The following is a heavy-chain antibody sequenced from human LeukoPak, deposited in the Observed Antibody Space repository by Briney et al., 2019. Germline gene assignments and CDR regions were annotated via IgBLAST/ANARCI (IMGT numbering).Heavy chain of an antibody. CDR2: LIPIFGTA. CDR1: GGTFSSYA. V-gene: IGHV1-69*13. Sequence: SVKVSCKASGGTFSSYAISWVRQAPGQGLEWMGGLIPIFGTANYAQKFQGRVTITADESTSTAYMELSSPRSEDTAVYYCARGYRGRAAPYYYMDVWGKGTTVTISS. CDR3: ARGYRGRAAPYYYMDV. J-gene: IGHJ6*03. D-gene: IGHD2-15*01.